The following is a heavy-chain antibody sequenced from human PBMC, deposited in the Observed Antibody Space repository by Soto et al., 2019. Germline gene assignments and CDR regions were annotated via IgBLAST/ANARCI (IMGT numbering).Heavy chain of an antibody. CDR1: GGSISGFY. V-gene: IGHV4-4*07. J-gene: IGHJ4*02. CDR2: ISASGTT. CDR3: ERESSGNLSHVFDY. D-gene: IGHD3-22*01. Sequence: PSETLSLTCTVSGGSISGFYWSWVRQPAGEGLEWIGHISASGTTNYNPSLKSRVTMSVDTSKNHFSLKLTSVTAADTAVYSCERESSGNLSHVFDYWGQGTRVTVSS.